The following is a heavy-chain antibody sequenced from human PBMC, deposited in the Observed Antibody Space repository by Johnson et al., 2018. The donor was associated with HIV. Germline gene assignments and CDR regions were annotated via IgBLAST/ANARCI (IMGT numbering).Heavy chain of an antibody. V-gene: IGHV3-53*01. D-gene: IGHD3-16*01. CDR1: GFTVIGNY. CDR3: AKDWAVQDSFDI. Sequence: MQLVESGGGLIQPGGSLRLSCAASGFTVIGNYMSWVRQAPGKGLDWVSSISADGDSTYYADSVKGRFTISRDNPKNTFYLQMNSLRAEDTAIYYCAKDWAVQDSFDIWGQGTMVTVSS. J-gene: IGHJ3*02. CDR2: ISADGDST.